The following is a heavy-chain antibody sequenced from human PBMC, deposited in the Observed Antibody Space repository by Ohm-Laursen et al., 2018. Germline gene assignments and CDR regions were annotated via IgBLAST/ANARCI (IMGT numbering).Heavy chain of an antibody. CDR1: GGSISSYY. J-gene: IGHJ6*02. V-gene: IGHV4-59*01. CDR2: IYYSGST. CDR3: ARYTAPYYYYGMDV. Sequence: TLSLTCAVYGGSISSYYWSWIRQPPGKGLEWIGYIYYSGSTNYNPSLKSRVTISVDTSKNQFSLKLSSVTAADTAVYYCARYTAPYYYYGMDVWGQGTTVTVSS. D-gene: IGHD1-1*01.